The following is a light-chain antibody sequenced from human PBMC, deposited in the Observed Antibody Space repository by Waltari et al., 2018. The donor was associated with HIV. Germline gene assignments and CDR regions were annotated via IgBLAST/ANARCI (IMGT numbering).Light chain of an antibody. V-gene: IGLV2-14*01. CDR3: SSYTSSSTQV. CDR2: EVT. J-gene: IGLJ1*01. CDR1: SSDVGGYNY. Sequence: QSALTQPASVSGSPGQSITISCTGTSSDVGGYNYVFWYQQHPGKAPKLRIYEVTHRPSGVSSRFSGSMSGNAASLTISGLQAEDAADYYCSSYTSSSTQVFGTGTKVTVL.